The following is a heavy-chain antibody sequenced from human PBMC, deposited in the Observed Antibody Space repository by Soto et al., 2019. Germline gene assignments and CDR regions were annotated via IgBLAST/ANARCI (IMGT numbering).Heavy chain of an antibody. J-gene: IGHJ2*01. CDR2: IYYSGST. CDR1: GGSISSSSYY. D-gene: IGHD3-22*01. Sequence: TSETLSLTCTVSGGSISSSSYYWGWIRQPPGKGLEWIGSIYYSGSTYYNPSLKSRVTISVDTSKNQFSLKLSSVTAADTAVYYCARRAGYYYDSSGFWYFDLWGRGTLVTVSS. CDR3: ARRAGYYYDSSGFWYFDL. V-gene: IGHV4-39*01.